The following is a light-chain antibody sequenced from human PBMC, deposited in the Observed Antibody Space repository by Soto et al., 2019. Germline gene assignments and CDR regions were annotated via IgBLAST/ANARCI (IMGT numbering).Light chain of an antibody. J-gene: IGKJ4*01. Sequence: SPGTLSLSTGERATLSCRASQNAHTSLAWYRQKPGQAPRLLIYDAFKRAAGIPARFSGAGSGTDFTLTIYSLEAEDSGIYYCQDRSNWPLFPFCGVSKV. V-gene: IGKV3-11*01. CDR1: QNAHTS. CDR3: QDRSNWPLFP. CDR2: DAF.